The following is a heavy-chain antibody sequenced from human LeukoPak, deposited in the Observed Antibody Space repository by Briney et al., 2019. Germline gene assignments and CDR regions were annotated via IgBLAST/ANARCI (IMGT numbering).Heavy chain of an antibody. CDR2: INPNSGGT. D-gene: IGHD6-19*01. V-gene: IGHV1-2*02. CDR3: ARDVLIAVAGNFDY. Sequence: ASVKVSCKASGYTFTGYYMHWVRRAAGQGLEWMGWINPNSGGTNYAQKFQGRVAMTRDTSISTAYMELSRLRSDDTAVYYCARDVLIAVAGNFDYWGQGTLVTVSS. J-gene: IGHJ4*02. CDR1: GYTFTGYY.